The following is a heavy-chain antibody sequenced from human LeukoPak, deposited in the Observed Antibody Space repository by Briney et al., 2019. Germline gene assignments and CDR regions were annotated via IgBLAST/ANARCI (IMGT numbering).Heavy chain of an antibody. Sequence: ASVKVSCKASGYTFTSYYMHWVRQAPGQGLEWMGIINPSGGGTNYAQNFQGRVTMTRDTSTSTVYMELSRLRSDDTAVYYCARLRVYCTNGVCKNGYYFDYWGQGTLVTVSS. J-gene: IGHJ4*02. D-gene: IGHD2-8*01. CDR2: INPSGGGT. V-gene: IGHV1-46*01. CDR3: ARLRVYCTNGVCKNGYYFDY. CDR1: GYTFTSYY.